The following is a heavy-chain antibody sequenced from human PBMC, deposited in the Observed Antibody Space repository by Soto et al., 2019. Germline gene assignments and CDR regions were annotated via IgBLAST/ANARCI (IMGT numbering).Heavy chain of an antibody. Sequence: SVILSLTRTVSGGALHRGSDYWSWFRRHPWKGMEWSGYIYSTGSTNHNPTLKSRVTISVDTSKNQFSLRLRSVTAADTAVYYCARDTGYYGMTYWGKGTRVTVSS. D-gene: IGHD3-10*01. CDR3: ARDTGYYGMTY. V-gene: IGHV4-61*01. CDR1: GGALHRGSDY. J-gene: IGHJ4*02. CDR2: IYSTGST.